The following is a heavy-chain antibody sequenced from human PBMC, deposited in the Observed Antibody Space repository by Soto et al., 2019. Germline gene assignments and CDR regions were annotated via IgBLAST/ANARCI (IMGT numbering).Heavy chain of an antibody. CDR1: GDSFSSSA. CDR3: ALLTTSGYYPPFDD. D-gene: IGHD3-22*01. CDR2: IIPLFAAP. V-gene: IGHV1-69*01. J-gene: IGHJ4*02. Sequence: QVQLVQSGAEVKKPGSAVKVSCKASGDSFSSSAINWVRQAPGQGLEWMGGIIPLFAAPHYAHRFQDRVTITADESTSTAYLELSSLRSEDTAVYFCALLTTSGYYPPFDDWGQGTLVTVSS.